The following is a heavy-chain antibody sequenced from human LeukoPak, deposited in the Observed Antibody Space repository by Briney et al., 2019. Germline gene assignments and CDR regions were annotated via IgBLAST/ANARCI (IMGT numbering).Heavy chain of an antibody. J-gene: IGHJ6*02. Sequence: PGGSLRLSCAASGFSLSNYWMSRVRQAPGKGLEWVVNINQDGSDKYYVDSVMGRFTISKDNAKNSVYLQMNSLRPEDTAIYYCAWYGVTHGLDVWGQGTTVTVSS. CDR2: INQDGSDK. D-gene: IGHD3-10*01. CDR3: AWYGVTHGLDV. V-gene: IGHV3-7*01. CDR1: GFSLSNYW.